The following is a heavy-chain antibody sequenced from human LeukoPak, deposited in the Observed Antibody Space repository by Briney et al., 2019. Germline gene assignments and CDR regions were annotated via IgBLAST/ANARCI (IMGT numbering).Heavy chain of an antibody. CDR3: VSWGGGDSEVVYFDY. CDR1: GYIFSEYY. CDR2: ISRYSGAT. J-gene: IGHJ4*02. V-gene: IGHV1-2*02. Sequence: ASVKVSCKASGYIFSEYYTHWVRQAPGRGFEWMGWISRYSGATKLAQKFQGRVTLTRDTSISTAYVALSNLASDDTGVYYCVSWGGGDSEVVYFDYWGQGTLVIVSS. D-gene: IGHD2-21*01.